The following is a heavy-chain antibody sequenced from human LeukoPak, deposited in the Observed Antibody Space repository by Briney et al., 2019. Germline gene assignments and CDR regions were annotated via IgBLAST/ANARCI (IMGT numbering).Heavy chain of an antibody. CDR3: AKDGGTHFDH. V-gene: IGHV3-48*01. CDR1: GFTFRTSG. D-gene: IGHD1-26*01. CDR2: ISSSGTTI. Sequence: GGSLRLSCAASGFTFRTSGMNWVRQAPGKGLEWVSYISSSGTTISYAQSVKGRFTITRDNAQNPLTLHMNTLRADDTAVYYCAKDGGTHFDHWGQGTLVTVSS. J-gene: IGHJ4*02.